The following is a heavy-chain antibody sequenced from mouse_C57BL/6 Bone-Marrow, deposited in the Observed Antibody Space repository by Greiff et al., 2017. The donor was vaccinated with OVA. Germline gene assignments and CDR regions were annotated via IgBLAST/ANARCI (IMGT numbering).Heavy chain of an antibody. D-gene: IGHD2-3*01. CDR1: GYTFTSYW. J-gene: IGHJ2*01. V-gene: IGHV1-55*01. Sequence: VKLQQPGAELVKPGASVKMSCKASGYTFTSYWITWVKQRPGQGLEWIGDIYPGSGSTNYNEKFKSKATLTVDTSSSTAYMQLSSLTSEDSAVYYCASGIYDGYYPFDYWGQGTTLTVSS. CDR2: IYPGSGST. CDR3: ASGIYDGYYPFDY.